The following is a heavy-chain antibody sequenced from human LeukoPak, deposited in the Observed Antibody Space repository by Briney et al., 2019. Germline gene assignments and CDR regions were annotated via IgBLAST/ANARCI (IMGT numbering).Heavy chain of an antibody. D-gene: IGHD2-2*02. V-gene: IGHV3-74*01. J-gene: IGHJ6*03. CDR2: INSDGIST. Sequence: RSGGSLRLSCAASGFTFSSYWMHWVRQAPGKGLVWVSRINSDGISTTYADCVQGRFTIARDNAKTTLYLQMNSLRAEDTAVYYCARDRGGDIVVVPAAITVGAGYMDVWGKGTTVTVSS. CDR1: GFTFSSYW. CDR3: ARDRGGDIVVVPAAITVGAGYMDV.